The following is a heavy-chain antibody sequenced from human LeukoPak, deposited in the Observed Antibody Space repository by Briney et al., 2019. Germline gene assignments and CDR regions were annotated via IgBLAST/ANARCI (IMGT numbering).Heavy chain of an antibody. CDR3: ATSSGWYPKYFDC. D-gene: IGHD6-19*01. CDR1: GFTFSSYP. J-gene: IGHJ4*02. CDR2: ISGSGGDT. V-gene: IGHV3-23*01. Sequence: QPGGSLRLSCAASGFTFSSYPMSWVRQAPGKGLEWVSAISGSGGDTYYADSVKGRFTISRDNSKNTLYLQMNSLRAEDTALYYCATSSGWYPKYFDCWGQGTLVTVSS.